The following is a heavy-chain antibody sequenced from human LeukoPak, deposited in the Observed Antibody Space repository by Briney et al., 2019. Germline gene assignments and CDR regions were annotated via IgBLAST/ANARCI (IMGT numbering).Heavy chain of an antibody. Sequence: SVKVSCKASGGTFSSYAISWVRQAPGQGLEWMGGIIPIFGTANYAQKFQGRVTITADESTSTAYMELSSLRSEDTAVYYCAREGRYFDWRFSSNNWFDPWGQGTLVTVS. V-gene: IGHV1-69*01. CDR3: AREGRYFDWRFSSNNWFDP. CDR2: IIPIFGTA. J-gene: IGHJ5*02. CDR1: GGTFSSYA. D-gene: IGHD3-9*01.